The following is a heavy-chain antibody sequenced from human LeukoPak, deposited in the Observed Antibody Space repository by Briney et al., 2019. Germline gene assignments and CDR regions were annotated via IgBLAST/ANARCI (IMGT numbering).Heavy chain of an antibody. D-gene: IGHD2-2*01. J-gene: IGHJ4*02. V-gene: IGHV3-23*01. CDR3: ARAPYCSSTSCLAFDY. Sequence: GGSLRLSCAASGFTFSSYAMSWVRQAPGKGLEWVSAISGSGGSTYYADSVKGRFTISRDNSKNTLYLQMNSLRAEDTAVYYCARAPYCSSTSCLAFDYWGQGTLVTVSS. CDR2: ISGSGGST. CDR1: GFTFSSYA.